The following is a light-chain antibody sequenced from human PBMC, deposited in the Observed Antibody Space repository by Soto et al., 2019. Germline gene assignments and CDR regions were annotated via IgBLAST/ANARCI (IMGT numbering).Light chain of an antibody. CDR1: QDIGSG. J-gene: IGKJ1*01. CDR3: QESYSVLWGT. V-gene: IGKV1-17*01. Sequence: DIQMTQSPSSLSASVGDRVIITWGGSQDIGSGLAWYQQKPGKAPERLMYAASNLQSGVPSRFSGSGSGTEFTLPISSLQTQDFATYYCQESYSVLWGTCGQGTKVDIK. CDR2: AAS.